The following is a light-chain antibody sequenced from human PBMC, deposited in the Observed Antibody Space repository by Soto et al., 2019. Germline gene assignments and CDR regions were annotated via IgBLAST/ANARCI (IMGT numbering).Light chain of an antibody. V-gene: IGLV2-14*01. CDR3: SSYTTTSSLL. J-gene: IGLJ2*01. CDR1: SSDVGGYNY. CDR2: EVS. Sequence: QSALTQPASVSGSPGQSITISCTGTSSDVGGYNYVSWYQQRPGKVPKLIIFEVSNRPSGVSNRFSGSKSGNTASLTISGLQPEDEADYYCSSYTTTSSLLFGGGTKLTVL.